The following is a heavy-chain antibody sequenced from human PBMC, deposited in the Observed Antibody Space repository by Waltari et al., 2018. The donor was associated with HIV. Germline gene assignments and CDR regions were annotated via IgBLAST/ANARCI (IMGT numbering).Heavy chain of an antibody. V-gene: IGHV3-7*01. CDR3: ARSSSGHFDS. D-gene: IGHD6-19*01. CDR1: GSSFSDYW. CDR2: INQDGSQM. Sequence: DVYLVESGGGLVQPGGSLRLYCAVSGSSFSDYWMPWVRQAPGRGLEWVANINQDGSQMYYLESVKGRFTMSRDTTRKLVFLYMNNLRVEDMATYFCARSSSGHFDSWGQGTLVIVSS. J-gene: IGHJ4*02.